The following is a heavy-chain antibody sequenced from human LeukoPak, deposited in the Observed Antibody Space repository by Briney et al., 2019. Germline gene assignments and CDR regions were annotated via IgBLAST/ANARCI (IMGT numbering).Heavy chain of an antibody. J-gene: IGHJ4*02. V-gene: IGHV3-7*01. CDR1: GFTFSSSW. CDR3: TRDLVGATSDF. CDR2: IKEDGTAK. Sequence: GGSLRLSCAASGFTFSSSWMAWVRQAPGKGLEWVGNIKEDGTAKNYVVSVRGRFTISRDNAKNSLYLQMNSLRGEDTAVYYCTRDLVGATSDFWGQGTLVTVSS. D-gene: IGHD1-26*01.